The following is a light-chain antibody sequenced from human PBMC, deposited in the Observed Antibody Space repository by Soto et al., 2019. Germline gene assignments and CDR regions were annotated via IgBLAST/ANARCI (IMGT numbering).Light chain of an antibody. CDR3: SSYTDRKNLV. Sequence: QSVLTQSRSASGSPGQSVTISCTGTSSDIGGYNSVSWYQQHPGKAPKVMIYDVTKRPSGVPDRFSGSKSGNTASLTVSALQAEDEADYYCSSYTDRKNLVFGTGTKLTVL. CDR1: SSDIGGYNS. V-gene: IGLV2-8*01. CDR2: DVT. J-gene: IGLJ1*01.